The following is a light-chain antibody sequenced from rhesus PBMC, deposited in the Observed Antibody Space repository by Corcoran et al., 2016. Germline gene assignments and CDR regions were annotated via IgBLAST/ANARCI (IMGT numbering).Light chain of an antibody. CDR3: LQHNSYPPT. CDR2: DAS. CDR1: QGISSY. Sequence: DIQMTQSPSSLSASVGDTVTITCRASQGISSYLSWFQRKPGKAPKLLIQDASRLESGVPSRFSGRGAGKDFTLTISSLQPEDFAAYYCLQHNSYPPTFGQGTKVEIK. V-gene: IGKV1-28*03. J-gene: IGKJ1*01.